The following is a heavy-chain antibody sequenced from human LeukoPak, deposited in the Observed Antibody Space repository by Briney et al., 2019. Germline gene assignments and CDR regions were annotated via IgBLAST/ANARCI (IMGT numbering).Heavy chain of an antibody. Sequence: GNSLRLSCAASGFTFSSYAMSWVRQAPGKGPEWVSAISGSGGSTYYADSVKGRFTISRDNSKNTLYLQMNSLRAEDTAVYYCAKDGSRQLATRFDYWGQGTLVTVSS. D-gene: IGHD6-13*01. CDR1: GFTFSSYA. J-gene: IGHJ4*02. V-gene: IGHV3-23*01. CDR2: ISGSGGST. CDR3: AKDGSRQLATRFDY.